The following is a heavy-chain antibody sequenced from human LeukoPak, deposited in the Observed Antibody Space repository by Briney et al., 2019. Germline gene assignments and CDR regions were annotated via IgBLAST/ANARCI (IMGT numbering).Heavy chain of an antibody. V-gene: IGHV4-30-4*07. CDR1: GGSISRGGYS. CDR3: ARRPNPHGAGTGWFPP. D-gene: IGHD3-10*01. Sequence: SSETLSLTCAVSGGSISRGGYSWSWIRQPPGKGLEWIGYFYYSGSTYYNPSLKSRVTISLDTSKNQLSLKLSSVTAADTAVYYCARRPNPHGAGTGWFPPGAQGT. J-gene: IGHJ5*02. CDR2: FYYSGST.